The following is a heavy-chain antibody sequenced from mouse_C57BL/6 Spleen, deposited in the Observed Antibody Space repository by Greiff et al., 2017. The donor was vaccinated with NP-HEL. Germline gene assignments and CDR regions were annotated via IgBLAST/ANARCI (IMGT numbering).Heavy chain of an antibody. CDR2: IYPGDGDT. D-gene: IGHD3-2*02. J-gene: IGHJ3*01. CDR3: ARKGGSGSAWFAY. Sequence: VQLQQSGAELVKPGASVKISCKASGYAFSSYWMNWVKQRPGKGLEWIGQIYPGDGDTNYNGKFKGKATLTADKSSSTAYMQLSSLTSEDSAVYFWARKGGSGSAWFAYRGQGTLVTVSA. V-gene: IGHV1-80*01. CDR1: GYAFSSYW.